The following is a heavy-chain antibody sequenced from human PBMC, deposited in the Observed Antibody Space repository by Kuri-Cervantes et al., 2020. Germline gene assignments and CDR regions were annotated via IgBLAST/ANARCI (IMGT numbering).Heavy chain of an antibody. Sequence: ASVKVSCKASGYTFTSYGISWVRQAPGQGLEWMGWISAYNGNTNYAQKLQGRVTMTTDTSTSTAYMELRSLRSDDTAVYYCARVHTSLVGGWSNWYFDLWGRGTLVTVSS. J-gene: IGHJ2*01. CDR1: GYTFTSYG. V-gene: IGHV1-18*01. D-gene: IGHD6-19*01. CDR3: ARVHTSLVGGWSNWYFDL. CDR2: ISAYNGNT.